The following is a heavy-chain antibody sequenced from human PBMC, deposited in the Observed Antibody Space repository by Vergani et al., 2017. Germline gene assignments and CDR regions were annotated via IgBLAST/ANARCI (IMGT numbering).Heavy chain of an antibody. V-gene: IGHV3-74*01. D-gene: IGHD2-2*01. CDR3: AREGEIVVVPAAIGY. J-gene: IGHJ4*02. Sequence: EVQLVESGGGLVQPGGSLRLSCAASGFTFSSFWMHWVRQAPGQGLVWVSRINSDGSSTSYADSVKGRFTISRDNAKNTLYLQMNSLRAEDTAVYYCAREGEIVVVPAAIGYWGQGTLVTVSS. CDR2: INSDGSST. CDR1: GFTFSSFW.